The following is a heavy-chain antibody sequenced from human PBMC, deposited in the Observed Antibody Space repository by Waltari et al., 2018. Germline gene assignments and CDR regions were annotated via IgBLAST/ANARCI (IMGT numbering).Heavy chain of an antibody. J-gene: IGHJ4*02. CDR2: IWYDGSNK. D-gene: IGHD3-22*01. CDR3: AKHLTGYYYDSSGLDY. Sequence: QVQLVESGGGVVQPGGSLRLSCAASGFTFSSYGMHWVRQAPGKGLEWVAVIWYDGSNKYYADSVKGRFTISRDNSKNTLYLQMNSLRAEDTAMYYCAKHLTGYYYDSSGLDYWGQGTLVTVSS. CDR1: GFTFSSYG. V-gene: IGHV3-30*02.